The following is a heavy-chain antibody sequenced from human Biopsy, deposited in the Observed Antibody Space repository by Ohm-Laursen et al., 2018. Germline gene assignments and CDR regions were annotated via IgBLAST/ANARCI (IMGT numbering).Heavy chain of an antibody. D-gene: IGHD3-22*01. J-gene: IGHJ5*02. CDR2: IFYRGST. CDR3: ARDYDTSGCYYVS. CDR1: GGSISNNNYY. V-gene: IGHV4-39*01. Sequence: SETLSLTWIVSGGSISNNNYYWGWIRQPPGKGLEWIGSIFYRGSTHYRPSLKSRVNISVDTSKNQFSLKLNSVTAADTAVYYCARDYDTSGCYYVSWGQGTLVTVSS.